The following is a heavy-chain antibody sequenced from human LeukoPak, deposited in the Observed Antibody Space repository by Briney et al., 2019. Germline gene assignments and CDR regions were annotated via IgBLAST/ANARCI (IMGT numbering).Heavy chain of an antibody. CDR2: INPKSGNT. Sequence: ASVKVSCKASGYTFTNYDINWVRQATGQGPEWMGWINPKSGNTDYAQKVQGGVTMTRDTSISTPYMQMRSLRSADTAVYYCARDQDIVVVVGALRQREMGGFVPWGQGTLVSVSS. CDR3: ARDQDIVVVVGALRQREMGGFVP. V-gene: IGHV1-8*01. D-gene: IGHD2-15*01. J-gene: IGHJ5*02. CDR1: GYTFTNYD.